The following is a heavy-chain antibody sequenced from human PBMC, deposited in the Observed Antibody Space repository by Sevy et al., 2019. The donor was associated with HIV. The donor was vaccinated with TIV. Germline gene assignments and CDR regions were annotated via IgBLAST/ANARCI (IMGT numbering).Heavy chain of an antibody. CDR2: IKSKIDGGTT. V-gene: IGHV3-15*01. J-gene: IGHJ5*02. D-gene: IGHD3-10*01. CDR3: TTSPLVQGVP. CDR1: EFTFNNAW. Sequence: GGSLRLSCAASEFTFNNAWMSWVRQAPGKGLEWVGHIKSKIDGGTTDYAAPVQGRFTISRDDSEKTLYLQMNSLKTEDTAVSFCTTSPLVQGVPWGQGTQVTVSS.